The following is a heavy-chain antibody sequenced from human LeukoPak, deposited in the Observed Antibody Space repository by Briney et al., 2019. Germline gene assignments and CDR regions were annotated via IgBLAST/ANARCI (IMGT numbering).Heavy chain of an antibody. CDR2: INPNSGGT. Sequence: ASVKVSCKASGYTFTGYYMHWVRQAPGQGLEWMGWINPNSGGTNYAKKFQGRVTMTRDTSISTAYMELSRLRSDDTAVYYCARAGDSSSWYYFDYWGQGTLVTVSS. J-gene: IGHJ4*02. CDR3: ARAGDSSSWYYFDY. V-gene: IGHV1-2*02. CDR1: GYTFTGYY. D-gene: IGHD6-13*01.